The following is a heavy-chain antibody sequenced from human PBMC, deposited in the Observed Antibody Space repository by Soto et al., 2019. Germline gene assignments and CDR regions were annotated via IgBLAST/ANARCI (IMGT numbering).Heavy chain of an antibody. J-gene: IGHJ4*02. Sequence: EVQLLESGGGLAQPGGSLRLSCAASGFAFSPYGMSWVRQAPGKGLEWVSSITSTGGTTYYADSVKGRLTISRDNSKNTLYLQMNSLRAEATAVYYCAKVGISGTKYFEYWGQGTLVTVSS. CDR2: ITSTGGTT. V-gene: IGHV3-23*01. D-gene: IGHD1-20*01. CDR3: AKVGISGTKYFEY. CDR1: GFAFSPYG.